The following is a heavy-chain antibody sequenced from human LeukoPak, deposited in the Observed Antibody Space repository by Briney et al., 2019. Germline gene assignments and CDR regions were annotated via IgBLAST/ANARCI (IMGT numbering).Heavy chain of an antibody. Sequence: ASVKVSCKASGYTFTSYAMHWVRQAPGQRLEWMGWINAGNGNTKYSQKFQGRVTMARDTSISTAYMELSRLRSDDTAVYYCARSGKLGIAAAGGRFDYWGQGTLVTVSS. J-gene: IGHJ4*02. CDR1: GYTFTSYA. V-gene: IGHV1-3*01. CDR2: INAGNGNT. D-gene: IGHD6-13*01. CDR3: ARSGKLGIAAAGGRFDY.